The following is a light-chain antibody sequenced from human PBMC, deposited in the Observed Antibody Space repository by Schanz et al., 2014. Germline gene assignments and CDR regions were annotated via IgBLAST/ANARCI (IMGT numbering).Light chain of an antibody. Sequence: QSALTQPASVSGSPGQSITISCTGASSDVGRYNLVSWYQQHPGKAPKLMIYEGSERPSGVPDRFSGSKSGNTASLTISGLQAEDEADYYGCSYAGSYSWVFGGGTKVTVL. J-gene: IGLJ3*02. CDR2: EGS. CDR1: SSDVGRYNL. CDR3: CSYAGSYSWV. V-gene: IGLV2-23*01.